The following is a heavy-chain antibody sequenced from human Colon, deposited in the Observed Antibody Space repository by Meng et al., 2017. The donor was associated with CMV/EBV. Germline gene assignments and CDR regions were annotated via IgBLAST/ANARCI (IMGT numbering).Heavy chain of an antibody. CDR2: IRDKANSYTT. Sequence: SCAASGFSFSDHYMDWVRQAPGKGLEWVGRIRDKANSYTTEYAASVKGRFTISRDDSENSLYLQMNSLKTEDTAVYYCTKGGYRSGQRYYYDMDVWGQGTTVTVSS. CDR1: GFSFSDHY. V-gene: IGHV3-72*01. CDR3: TKGGYRSGQRYYYDMDV. J-gene: IGHJ6*02. D-gene: IGHD5-18*01.